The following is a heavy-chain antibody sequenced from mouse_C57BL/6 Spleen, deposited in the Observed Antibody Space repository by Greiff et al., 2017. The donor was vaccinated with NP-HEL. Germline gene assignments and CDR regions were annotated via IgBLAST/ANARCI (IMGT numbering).Heavy chain of an antibody. CDR3: ARVVIYYDYDGYAMDY. Sequence: QVQLQQPGAELVKPGASVKLSCKASGYTFTSYWMHWVKQRPGQGLEWIGMIHPNSGSTNYNEKFKSKATLTVDKSSRTAYMQLSSLTSEDSAVYYCARVVIYYDYDGYAMDYWGQGTSVTVSS. D-gene: IGHD2-4*01. CDR2: IHPNSGST. V-gene: IGHV1-64*01. CDR1: GYTFTSYW. J-gene: IGHJ4*01.